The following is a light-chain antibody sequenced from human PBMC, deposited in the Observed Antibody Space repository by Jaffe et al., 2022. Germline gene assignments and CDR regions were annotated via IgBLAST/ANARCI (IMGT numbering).Light chain of an antibody. CDR2: VKS. Sequence: QSVLTQPPSVSGAPGQRVTISCTGSSSNIGAGYDVHWYQQLPGTAPKLLIYVKSNRPSGVPDRFSGSKSGTSASLAITGLQAEDEADYYCQSYDSSLSAVVFGGGTKLTVL. CDR3: QSYDSSLSAVV. CDR1: SSNIGAGYD. V-gene: IGLV1-40*01. J-gene: IGLJ2*01.